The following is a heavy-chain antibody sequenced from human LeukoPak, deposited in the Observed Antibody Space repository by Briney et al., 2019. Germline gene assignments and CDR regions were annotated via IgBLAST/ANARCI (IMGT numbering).Heavy chain of an antibody. Sequence: KPSETLSLTCAVYDGSFSGYYWSWIRQPPGKGLEWIGEINHSGSTNYNPSLKSRVTISVDTSKNQFSLKLSSVTAADTAVYYCARGNTMVRGRRYYFDYWGQGTLVTVSS. CDR1: DGSFSGYY. CDR2: INHSGST. D-gene: IGHD3-10*01. CDR3: ARGNTMVRGRRYYFDY. J-gene: IGHJ4*02. V-gene: IGHV4-34*01.